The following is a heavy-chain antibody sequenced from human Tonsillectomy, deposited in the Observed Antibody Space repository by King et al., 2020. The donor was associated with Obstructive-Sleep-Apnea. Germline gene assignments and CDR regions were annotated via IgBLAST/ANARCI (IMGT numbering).Heavy chain of an antibody. V-gene: IGHV4-34*01. Sequence: VQLQQWGAGLLKPSETLSLTCGVFGGSFSDYYWSWFRQPPGKGLEWIGEINHSGSTNYNPSLGSRVAISVDTSTNQFSLTLNSVPAADTAVYYCARGSGAAAVNWFDPWGQGTLVTVSS. D-gene: IGHD6-13*01. CDR1: GGSFSDYY. CDR3: ARGSGAAAVNWFDP. CDR2: INHSGST. J-gene: IGHJ5*02.